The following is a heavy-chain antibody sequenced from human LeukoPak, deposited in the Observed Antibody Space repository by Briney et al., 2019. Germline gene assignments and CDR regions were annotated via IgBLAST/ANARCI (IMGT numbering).Heavy chain of an antibody. V-gene: IGHV3-23*01. J-gene: IGHJ4*02. D-gene: IGHD3-10*01. CDR1: GFTFSSYA. CDR2: ISGSGGST. Sequence: PGGPLRLSCAASGFTFSSYAMSWVRQAPGKGLEWVSAISGSGGSTYYADSVKGRFTISRGNSKNTLYLQMNSLRAEDTAVYYCAKVRQVGYYGSGSYSHYFDYWGQGTLVTVSS. CDR3: AKVRQVGYYGSGSYSHYFDY.